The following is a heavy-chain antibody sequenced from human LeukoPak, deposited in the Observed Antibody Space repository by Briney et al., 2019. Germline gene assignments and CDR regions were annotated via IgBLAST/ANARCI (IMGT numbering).Heavy chain of an antibody. J-gene: IGHJ2*01. CDR1: GGSISSGGYY. D-gene: IGHD2-2*01. CDR2: IYYSGST. CDR3: ARVTSDIVVVPAARTYWYFDL. V-gene: IGHV4-31*03. Sequence: SQTLSLTCTVSGGSISSGGYYWSWIRQHPGKGLEWIGYIYYSGSTYYNPSPKSRVTISVDTSKNQFSLKLSSVTAADTAVYYCARVTSDIVVVPAARTYWYFDLWGRGTLVTVSS.